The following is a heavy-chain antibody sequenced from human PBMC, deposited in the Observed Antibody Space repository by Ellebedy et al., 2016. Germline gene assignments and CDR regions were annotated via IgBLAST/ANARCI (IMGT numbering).Heavy chain of an antibody. D-gene: IGHD3-10*01. CDR1: GGSISSYY. CDR3: ARDPGREYGSGSKFDF. CDR2: IYYTGAT. J-gene: IGHJ4*02. V-gene: IGHV4-59*12. Sequence: SETLSLTCTVSGGSISSYYWSWIRQPPGKGLEWIGYIYYTGATKYNPSLKSRVTISVDRSKNQFSLKLSSVTAANAAVYYCARDPGREYGSGSKFDFWGQGGLVTVSS.